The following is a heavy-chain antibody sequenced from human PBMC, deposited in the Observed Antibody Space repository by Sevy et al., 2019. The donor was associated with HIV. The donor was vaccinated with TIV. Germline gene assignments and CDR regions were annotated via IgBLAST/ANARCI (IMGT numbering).Heavy chain of an antibody. CDR2: IWYDGSKK. V-gene: IGHV3-33*01. CDR3: ARGLAALPGYYYGMDV. D-gene: IGHD6-6*01. CDR1: GFTFSSYG. J-gene: IGHJ6*02. Sequence: GGSLRLSCAASGFTFSSYGMHWVRQTPGKGLEWVGVIWYDGSKKNYGDSLKGRFTISRDNSKNTLYLQMNSLRAEDTAVYYCARGLAALPGYYYGMDVWGQGTTVTVSS.